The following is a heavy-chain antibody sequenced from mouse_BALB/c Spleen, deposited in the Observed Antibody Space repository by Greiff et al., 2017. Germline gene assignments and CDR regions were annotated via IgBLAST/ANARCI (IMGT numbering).Heavy chain of an antibody. CDR3: ARYDGYHYFDY. CDR1: GFTFSSYA. V-gene: IGHV5-9-4*01. J-gene: IGHJ2*01. CDR2: ISSGGSYT. Sequence: EVQLQESGGGLVKPGGSLKLSCAASGFTFSSYAMSWVRQSPEKRLEWVAEISSGGSYTYYPDTVTGRFTISRDNAKNTLYLEMSSLRSEDTAMYYCARYDGYHYFDYWGQGTTLTVSS. D-gene: IGHD2-3*01.